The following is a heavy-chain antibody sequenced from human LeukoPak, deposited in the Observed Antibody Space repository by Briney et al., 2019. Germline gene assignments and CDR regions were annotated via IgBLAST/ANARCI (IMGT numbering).Heavy chain of an antibody. CDR3: ARDQRGFSYSKYYFDY. CDR1: GFTFGTYS. Sequence: GGSLRLSCPASGFTFGTYSMNWVRQAPGKGLEWVSTISGSSRYIYFADSVRGRFTISRDNAKNSLYLQMNSLRAEDTAVYYCARDQRGFSYSKYYFDYWGQGTLVTLSS. D-gene: IGHD5-18*01. J-gene: IGHJ4*02. CDR2: ISGSSRYI. V-gene: IGHV3-21*01.